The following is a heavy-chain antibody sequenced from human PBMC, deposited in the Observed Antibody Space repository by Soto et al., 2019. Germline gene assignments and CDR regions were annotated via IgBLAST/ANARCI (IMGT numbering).Heavy chain of an antibody. CDR3: ATSADNWFDP. CDR1: GGSMISSTFY. J-gene: IGHJ5*02. CDR2: VYYSGSA. V-gene: IGHV4-39*02. Sequence: PSETLSLTCSFSGGSMISSTFYWGWIRQPPGKGLEWIGSVYYSGSAYYNSSLKTRVTMSVDLSKNHFSLRLSSVTAADTAVYYCATSADNWFDPWGQGTLVTVSS.